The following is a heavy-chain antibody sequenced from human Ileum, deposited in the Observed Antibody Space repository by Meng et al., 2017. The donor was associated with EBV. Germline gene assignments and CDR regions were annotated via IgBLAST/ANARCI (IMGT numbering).Heavy chain of an antibody. CDR3: ARVMRRVNYNSGWYAKF. Sequence: QVQPQEWGAGLVKSSETLSLTCAVYGGSFSGYYWTWIRQAPGRGLEWIGESNYAGSTNYNPSLKSRVTISVDTSKKQFSLNLTSVTAADTAVYYCARVMRRVNYNSGWYAKFWGQGNLVTVSS. CDR2: SNYAGST. V-gene: IGHV4-34*01. J-gene: IGHJ4*02. D-gene: IGHD6-19*01. CDR1: GGSFSGYY.